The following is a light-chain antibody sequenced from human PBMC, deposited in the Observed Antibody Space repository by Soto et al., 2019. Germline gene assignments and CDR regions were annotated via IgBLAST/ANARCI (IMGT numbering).Light chain of an antibody. Sequence: QSVLTQPPSASGSPGQSVTISCTGSSSDVGVYNYVSWYQQHTGKAPKLIIYEVSTRPSGVPDRFSASKSGNTASLTVSGLQAEDEADYYCSSYAGSNSYVFGTGTKVTV. CDR2: EVS. CDR3: SSYAGSNSYV. J-gene: IGLJ1*01. CDR1: SSDVGVYNY. V-gene: IGLV2-8*01.